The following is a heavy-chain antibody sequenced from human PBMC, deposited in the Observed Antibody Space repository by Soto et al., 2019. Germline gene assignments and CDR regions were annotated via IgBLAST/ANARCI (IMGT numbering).Heavy chain of an antibody. CDR3: ARGSRWQSYVRDV. D-gene: IGHD2-15*01. V-gene: IGHV4-59*01. J-gene: IGHJ6*02. Sequence: PSETLSLTCTVSGGSISSYYWSWIRQPPGKGLEWVGYIYYSGMSTYNPSLKSRVTISVGTSKNQFSLKRSCVTAADTTGDYCARGSRWQSYVRDVGGQGTTVTV. CDR2: IYYSGMS. CDR1: GGSISSYY.